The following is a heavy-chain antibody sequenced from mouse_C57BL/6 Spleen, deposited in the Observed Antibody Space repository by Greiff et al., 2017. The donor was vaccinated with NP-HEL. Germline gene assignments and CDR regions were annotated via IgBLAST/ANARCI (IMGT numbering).Heavy chain of an antibody. CDR2: ISSGSSTI. J-gene: IGHJ1*03. CDR1: GFTFSDYG. Sequence: EVMLVESGGGLVKPGGSLKLSCAASGFTFSDYGMHWVRQAPEKGLEWVAYISSGSSTIYYADTVQGRFTISRDNAKNTLFLKMTSLRSEDTAMYYGARPTVVEGYFDVWGTGTTVTVSS. D-gene: IGHD1-1*01. V-gene: IGHV5-17*01. CDR3: ARPTVVEGYFDV.